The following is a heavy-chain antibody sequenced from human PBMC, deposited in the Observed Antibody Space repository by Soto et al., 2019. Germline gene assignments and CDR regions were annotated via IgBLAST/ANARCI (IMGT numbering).Heavy chain of an antibody. D-gene: IGHD3-10*01. CDR2: ITGSGSDT. CDR1: GFTFNNYA. J-gene: IGHJ4*02. CDR3: AKLGSSAWSPHYYFDY. Sequence: EVQLLESGGGLVQPGGSLRLSCAASGFTFNNYAMGWVRQAPGKGLEWVSAITGSGSDTYYLDSVKGRFTISRDNSKNTLFLQVNSLRAEDTAIYYCAKLGSSAWSPHYYFDYWGQGTLVTVFS. V-gene: IGHV3-23*01.